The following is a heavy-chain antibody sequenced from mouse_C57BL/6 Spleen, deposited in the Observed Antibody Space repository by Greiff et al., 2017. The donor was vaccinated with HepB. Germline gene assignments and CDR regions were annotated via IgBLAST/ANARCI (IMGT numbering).Heavy chain of an antibody. V-gene: IGHV1-5*01. Sequence: VQLQQSGTVLARPGASVKMSCKTSGYTFTSYWIHWVKQRPGQGLEWIGAIYPGNSDTSYNQKFKGKAKLTAVTSASTAYMELSSLTNEDSAVYYCTREGITTVVARGFDYWGQGTTLTVSS. CDR1: GYTFTSYW. CDR2: IYPGNSDT. D-gene: IGHD1-1*01. J-gene: IGHJ2*01. CDR3: TREGITTVVARGFDY.